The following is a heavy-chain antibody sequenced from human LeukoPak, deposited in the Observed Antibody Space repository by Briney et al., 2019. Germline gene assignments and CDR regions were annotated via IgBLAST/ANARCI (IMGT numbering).Heavy chain of an antibody. CDR2: VNHSGST. D-gene: IGHD6-19*01. CDR1: GGSFSGYY. Sequence: SETLSLTCAVYGGSFSGYYWSWIRQPPGKGLEWIGEVNHSGSTNYNPSLKSRVTISVDTSKNQFSLKLSSVTAADTAIYYCARAPEFSSGWLLDYWGQGTLVTVSS. V-gene: IGHV4-34*01. J-gene: IGHJ4*02. CDR3: ARAPEFSSGWLLDY.